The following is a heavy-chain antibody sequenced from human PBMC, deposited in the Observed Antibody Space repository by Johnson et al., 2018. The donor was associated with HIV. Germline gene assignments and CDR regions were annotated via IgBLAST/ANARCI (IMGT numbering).Heavy chain of an antibody. J-gene: IGHJ3*02. CDR3: AREELEPDVFDI. Sequence: VQLVESGGGVVRPGGSLRLSCAASGFNFDDYAMSWVRQVPGKGLEGVSGINWNGGSIGYADSVKGRFTISRDNSKNTLYLQMHSLRIEDTAVYYCAREELEPDVFDIWGQGTMVTVSS. D-gene: IGHD1-1*01. CDR2: INWNGGSI. V-gene: IGHV3-20*04. CDR1: GFNFDDYA.